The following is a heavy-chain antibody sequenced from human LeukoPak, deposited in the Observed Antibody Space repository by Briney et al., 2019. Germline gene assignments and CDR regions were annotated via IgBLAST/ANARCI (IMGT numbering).Heavy chain of an antibody. J-gene: IGHJ6*02. CDR1: EFTLSDYD. CDR3: ARAKRETSTRPWTSGMDV. V-gene: IGHV3-13*01. D-gene: IGHD3/OR15-3a*01. CDR2: LGSAGDK. Sequence: GGSLRLSCAASEFTLSDYDIHWVRQAIGKGLDWVSGLGSAGDKYHAGSERGRFTISREDAENSVYLQMNGLRPEDTAIYYCARAKRETSTRPWTSGMDVWGQGTTVTVSS.